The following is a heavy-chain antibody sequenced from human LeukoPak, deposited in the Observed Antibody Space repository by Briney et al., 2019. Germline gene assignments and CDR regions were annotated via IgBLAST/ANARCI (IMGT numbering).Heavy chain of an antibody. V-gene: IGHV3-11*01. D-gene: IGHD4-17*01. CDR2: ISGSGTTI. CDR1: GFTFSDHY. Sequence: AGGSLRLSCAASGFTFSDHYMSWIRQAPGKGLEWVSYISGSGTTIYYADSVKGRFTISRDNSKNTLYLQMNSLRAEDTAVYYCAKDHGEATVTYINGYYCYYGMDVWGQGTTVTVSS. CDR3: AKDHGEATVTYINGYYCYYGMDV. J-gene: IGHJ6*02.